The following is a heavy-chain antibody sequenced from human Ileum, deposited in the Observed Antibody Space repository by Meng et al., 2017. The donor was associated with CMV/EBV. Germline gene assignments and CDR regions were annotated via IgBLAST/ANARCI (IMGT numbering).Heavy chain of an antibody. J-gene: IGHJ4*02. D-gene: IGHD2/OR15-2a*01. V-gene: IGHV4-39*07. Sequence: TFSSYAMSWVRQAPGKGPEWIASVFYNGLTYYNPSLKSRVTILIDTSKNQFSLRVTSLTAADTAVYYCARGREYSSSDYWGQGTLVTVSS. CDR3: ARGREYSSSDY. CDR1: TFSSYA. CDR2: VFYNGLT.